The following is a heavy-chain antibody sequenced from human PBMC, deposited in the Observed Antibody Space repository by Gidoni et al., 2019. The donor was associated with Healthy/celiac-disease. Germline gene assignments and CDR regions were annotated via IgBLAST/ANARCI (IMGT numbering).Heavy chain of an antibody. CDR1: GFTFSSYA. Sequence: QVQLVESGGGVVQPGRSLRLPCAASGFTFSSYAMHWVRQAPGKGLEWVAVISYDGSNKYYADSVKGRFTISRDNSKNTLYLQMNSLRAEDTAVYYCARAKGPYSSSRHGAFDIWGQGTMVTVSS. CDR3: ARAKGPYSSSRHGAFDI. CDR2: ISYDGSNK. D-gene: IGHD6-6*01. J-gene: IGHJ3*02. V-gene: IGHV3-30-3*01.